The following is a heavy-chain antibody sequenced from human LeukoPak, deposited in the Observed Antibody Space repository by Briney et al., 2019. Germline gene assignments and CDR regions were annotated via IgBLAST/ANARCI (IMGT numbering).Heavy chain of an antibody. Sequence: PSETLSLTCTVSGGSISSGSYYWSWIRQPAGKGLEWIGRIYTSGSTNYNPSLKSRVTISVDTSKNQFSLKLSSVTAADTAVYYCHVMTTVTTPGYYYYMDVWGKGTTVTISS. CDR3: HVMTTVTTPGYYYYMDV. CDR1: GGSISSGSYY. D-gene: IGHD4-17*01. V-gene: IGHV4-61*02. CDR2: IYTSGST. J-gene: IGHJ6*03.